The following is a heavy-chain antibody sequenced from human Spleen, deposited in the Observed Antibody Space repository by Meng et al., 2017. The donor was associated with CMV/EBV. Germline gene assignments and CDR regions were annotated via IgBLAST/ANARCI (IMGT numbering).Heavy chain of an antibody. V-gene: IGHV4-39*01. D-gene: IGHD3-3*01. CDR2: MYYSGTT. J-gene: IGHJ4*02. Sequence: SRSYCWGWSRQPPGKGLEWIGSMYYSGTTYYNPSLKSRVTISVDTSKNQFSLKLSSVTAADTAVYYCARIDEINYDFWSGYAQPFDYWGQGTLVTVSS. CDR3: ARIDEINYDFWSGYAQPFDY. CDR1: SRSYC.